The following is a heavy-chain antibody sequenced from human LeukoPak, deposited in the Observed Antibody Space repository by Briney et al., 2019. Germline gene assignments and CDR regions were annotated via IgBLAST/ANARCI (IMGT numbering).Heavy chain of an antibody. V-gene: IGHV3-23*01. Sequence: GGSLRLSCAASGFTFSNYAMSWVRQAPGKGLEWVSTISGSGGSTYYADSVKGRFTISRDNSKNTLYLQMNSLRAEDTALYYCAKDSNYYGSGSNAFDIWGQGTMVTVSS. CDR3: AKDSNYYGSGSNAFDI. CDR2: ISGSGGST. D-gene: IGHD3-10*01. J-gene: IGHJ3*02. CDR1: GFTFSNYA.